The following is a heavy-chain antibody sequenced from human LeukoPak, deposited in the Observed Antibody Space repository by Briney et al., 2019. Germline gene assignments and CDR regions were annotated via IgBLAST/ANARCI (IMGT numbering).Heavy chain of an antibody. CDR2: IRNDASNK. D-gene: IGHD4-11*01. CDR1: GFTFSTYG. J-gene: IGHJ3*02. V-gene: IGHV3-33*03. Sequence: GRSLTLSCPASGFTFSTYGAHWVRQAPDEVLEGGARIRNDASNKQYADSVKGRFTISRDNAKTTLYLKMNSLRAEDTAVYYCVRLTTGNAFDIWGQGTMVTVSS. CDR3: VRLTTGNAFDI.